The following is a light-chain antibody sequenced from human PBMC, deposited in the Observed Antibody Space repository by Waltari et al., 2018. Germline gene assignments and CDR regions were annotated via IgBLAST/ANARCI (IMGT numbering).Light chain of an antibody. J-gene: IGLJ1*01. CDR3: CSYAGSATPYV. Sequence: QSALTQPAHVSGSPGQSITISCTGTSSDVGRYNLVTWYQQHPGKAPKLMILEVTKRPSGVSNRFSGSTSGNTASLTISGLQAEDEADYYCCSYAGSATPYVFGTGTKVTVL. CDR2: EVT. CDR1: SSDVGRYNL. V-gene: IGLV2-23*02.